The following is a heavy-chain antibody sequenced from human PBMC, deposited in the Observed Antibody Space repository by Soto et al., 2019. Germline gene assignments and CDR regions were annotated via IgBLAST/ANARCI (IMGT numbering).Heavy chain of an antibody. CDR2: ISPYSGYT. CDR1: GYSFMKYG. J-gene: IGHJ4*02. Sequence: GASVKVSCKGFGYSFMKYGINWVRQAPGQGLEWVGWISPYSGYTHSAQKFHGRLTLTTDTAASTAYMELRILRSADTALYYCAREASVLIPAAQPSRFDSCGQGXLVTVYS. CDR3: AREASVLIPAAQPSRFDS. D-gene: IGHD2-2*01. V-gene: IGHV1-18*01.